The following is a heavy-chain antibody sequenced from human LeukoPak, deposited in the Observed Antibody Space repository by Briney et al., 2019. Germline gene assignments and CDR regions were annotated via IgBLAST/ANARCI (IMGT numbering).Heavy chain of an antibody. CDR1: GYTFTGYY. V-gene: IGHV1-2*02. Sequence: ASVKVSCKASGYTFTGYYMHWVRQAPGQGLEWMGWINPNSGGTNYAQKLQGRVTMTTDTSTSTAYMELRSLRSDDTAVYYCARSTLTSSSNFDYWGQGTLVTVSS. J-gene: IGHJ4*02. CDR2: INPNSGGT. CDR3: ARSTLTSSSNFDY. D-gene: IGHD6-6*01.